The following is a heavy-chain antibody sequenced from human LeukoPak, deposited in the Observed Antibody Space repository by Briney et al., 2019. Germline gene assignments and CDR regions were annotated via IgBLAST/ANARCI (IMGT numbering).Heavy chain of an antibody. CDR1: GYSFSTFD. CDR2: MNPNSDNT. J-gene: IGHJ4*02. CDR3: ARQSLDGGSCYDY. V-gene: IGHV1-8*01. D-gene: IGHD2-15*01. Sequence: GASVKVSCKASGYSFSTFDINWVRQAPGQGPEWMGWMNPNSDNTGYAQKFQGRVTLTRSTSMTTAYMELSSLRFEDTAVYYCARQSLDGGSCYDYWGQGTPVTVSS.